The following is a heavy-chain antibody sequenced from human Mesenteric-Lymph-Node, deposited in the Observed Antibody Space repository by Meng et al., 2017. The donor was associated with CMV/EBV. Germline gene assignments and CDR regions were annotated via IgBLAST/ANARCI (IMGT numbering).Heavy chain of an antibody. D-gene: IGHD3-16*01. CDR3: ARERGDRTLDF. CDR2: ISFDGNTK. V-gene: IGHV3-30-3*01. CDR1: GFTFTNYP. Sequence: SCAASGFTFTNYPIPWVRQAPGKGLEWVAVISFDGNTKDYSDSVKSRFTISRDNSKNILYLQMNSLRAEDTSVYYCARERGDRTLDFWGQGTLVTVSS. J-gene: IGHJ4*02.